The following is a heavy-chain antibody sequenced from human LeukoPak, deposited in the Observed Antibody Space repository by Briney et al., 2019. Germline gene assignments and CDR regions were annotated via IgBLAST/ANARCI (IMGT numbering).Heavy chain of an antibody. CDR2: IIPIFGTA. V-gene: IGHV1-69*05. Sequence: SVKVSCKASGGTFSSYAISWVRQAPGQGLEWMGGIIPIFGTANYAQKFQGRVTITTDESTSTAYMELSSLRSEDTAVYYCARSGLVGATQREFDYWGQGTLVTVSS. CDR3: ARSGLVGATQREFDY. J-gene: IGHJ4*02. D-gene: IGHD1-26*01. CDR1: GGTFSSYA.